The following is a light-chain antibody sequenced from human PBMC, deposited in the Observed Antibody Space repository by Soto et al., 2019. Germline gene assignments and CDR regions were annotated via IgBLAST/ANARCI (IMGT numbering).Light chain of an antibody. CDR1: QSVSSN. Sequence: EIVMTQSPATLSVSPGERATLSCRASQSVSSNLAWYQQKPGQAPRLLIYGASTRATGIPARFSGSGSGTEFTLTISSLQSEDFAVYYCQQYNNWPPSTFGQGTPTGD. CDR3: QQYNNWPPST. J-gene: IGKJ5*01. V-gene: IGKV3-15*01. CDR2: GAS.